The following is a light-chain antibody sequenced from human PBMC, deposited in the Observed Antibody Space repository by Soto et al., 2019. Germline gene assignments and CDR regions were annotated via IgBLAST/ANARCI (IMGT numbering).Light chain of an antibody. CDR3: QQHGTWSPSIS. J-gene: IGKJ5*01. Sequence: SQSISNYLAWYQQKPGQAPRLLIYDASNRATGTPARFSGSGSGNDFTLSSSGLEAEAFAGYHRQQHGTWSPSISFAEGTRLEIK. CDR2: DAS. CDR1: QSISNY. V-gene: IGKV3-11*01.